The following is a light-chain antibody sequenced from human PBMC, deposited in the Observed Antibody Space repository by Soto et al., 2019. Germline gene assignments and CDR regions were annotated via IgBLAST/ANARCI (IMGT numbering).Light chain of an antibody. J-gene: IGKJ1*01. CDR1: QSLLHSNGYNY. V-gene: IGKV2-28*01. Sequence: DIAMTQSPLSLPVTPGEPASISFRSSQSLLHSNGYNYLDWYLQKPGQSPQLLIYLGSNRASGVPDRFSGSGSGTDFTLNISRVEAEDVGVYYCMQALQTWTFGQGTKV. CDR3: MQALQTWT. CDR2: LGS.